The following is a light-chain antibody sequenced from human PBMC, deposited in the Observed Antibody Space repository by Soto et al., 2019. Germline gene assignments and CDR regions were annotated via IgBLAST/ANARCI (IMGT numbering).Light chain of an antibody. Sequence: QSVLTQPPSASGTPGQRVTISCSGSSSNIGSNTVNWYQQLPGTAPKLLIYNTNKRPSGVPDRFSGSKSGNAASLAIGGLQSDAEADYYCAAWDDSLNGQGYVFGTGTKLTVI. CDR1: SSNIGSNT. CDR3: AAWDDSLNGQGYV. V-gene: IGLV1-44*01. J-gene: IGLJ1*01. CDR2: NTN.